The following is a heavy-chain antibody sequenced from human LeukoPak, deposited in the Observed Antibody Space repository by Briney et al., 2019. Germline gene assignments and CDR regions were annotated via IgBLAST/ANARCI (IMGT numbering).Heavy chain of an antibody. D-gene: IGHD3-3*01. Sequence: GGSLRLSCAASGFTFSSYGMHWVRQAPGKGLEWVAFIRYDGSNKYYADSVKGRFTISRDNSKNTLYLQMNSLRAEDTAVYYCARDILRDYDLSGAFDIWGQGTMVTVSS. J-gene: IGHJ3*02. CDR2: IRYDGSNK. CDR1: GFTFSSYG. CDR3: ARDILRDYDLSGAFDI. V-gene: IGHV3-30*02.